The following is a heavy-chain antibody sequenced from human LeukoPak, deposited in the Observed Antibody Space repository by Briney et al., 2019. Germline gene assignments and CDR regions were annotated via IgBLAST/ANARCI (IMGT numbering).Heavy chain of an antibody. V-gene: IGHV4-39*01. CDR1: GGSISGSNYY. CDR3: ARVGYYDSSGYYLLRGKIDY. D-gene: IGHD3-22*01. Sequence: SETLSLTCTVSGGSISGSNYYWGWIRQPPGKGLEWIGTIYYSGNTYYNPSLKSRVTISVDTSKNQFSLKLSSVTAADTAVYYCARVGYYDSSGYYLLRGKIDYWGQGTLVTVSS. CDR2: IYYSGNT. J-gene: IGHJ4*02.